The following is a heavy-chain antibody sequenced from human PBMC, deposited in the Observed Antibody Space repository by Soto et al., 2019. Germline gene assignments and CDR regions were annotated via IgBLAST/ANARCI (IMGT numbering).Heavy chain of an antibody. D-gene: IGHD5-12*01. Sequence: QVQLLESGGGVVQPGRSLRLSCAASGFTFSTYAMHWVRQAPGKGLEWVAVISYDGSNKYYADSVKGRFTISRDNSKNTLYLQMNSLRTEDTAVNYCARGGKDGYRKDAFDIWGQGTMVTVSS. J-gene: IGHJ3*02. V-gene: IGHV3-30-3*01. CDR1: GFTFSTYA. CDR2: ISYDGSNK. CDR3: ARGGKDGYRKDAFDI.